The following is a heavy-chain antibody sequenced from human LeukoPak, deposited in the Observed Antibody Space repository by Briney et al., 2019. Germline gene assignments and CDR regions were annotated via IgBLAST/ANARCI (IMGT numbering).Heavy chain of an antibody. D-gene: IGHD6-13*01. Sequence: PSETLSLTCTVSGGSISSGGYYWSWICQHPGKGLEWIGYIYYSGSTYYNPSLKSRVTMSVDTSKNQFSLKLSSVTAADTAVYYCARAIAAAGTGFEYWGQGTLVTVSS. CDR1: GGSISSGGYY. CDR2: IYYSGST. J-gene: IGHJ4*02. V-gene: IGHV4-31*03. CDR3: ARAIAAAGTGFEY.